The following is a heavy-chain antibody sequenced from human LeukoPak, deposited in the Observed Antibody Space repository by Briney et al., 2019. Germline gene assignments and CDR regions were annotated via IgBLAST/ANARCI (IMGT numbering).Heavy chain of an antibody. CDR3: ARHHGGTYYDFWSGYSNWFDP. CDR1: GGTFSSYA. V-gene: IGHV1-69*13. D-gene: IGHD3-3*01. CDR2: IIPSFGTA. J-gene: IGHJ5*02. Sequence: GASVKVSCKASGGTFSSYAISLVRQAPGQGLEWMGGIIPSFGTANYAEKFQGRVTITADESTSTAYMELSSLRSEDTAVYYCARHHGGTYYDFWSGYSNWFDPWGQGTLVTVSS.